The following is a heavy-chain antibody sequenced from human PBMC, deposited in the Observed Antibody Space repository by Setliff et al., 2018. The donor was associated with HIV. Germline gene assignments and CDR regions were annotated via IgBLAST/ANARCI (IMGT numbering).Heavy chain of an antibody. Sequence: GGSLRLSCEVSGLTFRRYWMHWVRQAPGKGLVWVSRINRDGSSISYADSVKGRFTSSRDNAKNTLYLQMNSLRPEDTAVYYCAKGELDYWGQGTLVTVSS. V-gene: IGHV3-74*01. CDR2: INRDGSSI. D-gene: IGHD1-26*01. J-gene: IGHJ4*02. CDR1: GLTFRRYW. CDR3: AKGELDY.